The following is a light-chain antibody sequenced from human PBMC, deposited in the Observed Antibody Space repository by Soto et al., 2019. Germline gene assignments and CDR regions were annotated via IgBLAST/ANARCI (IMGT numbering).Light chain of an antibody. Sequence: QSVLTQPPSVSGARGQRVTISCTVSGSTFGAGSDVHWYQQVPGTAPKLLISYNTNRPSGVPDRFSGSKSGTSASLAISGLQPEDEADYYCPCYDSSLTVLFGGGTKLTVL. CDR1: GSTFGAGSD. CDR2: YNT. CDR3: PCYDSSLTVL. V-gene: IGLV1-40*01. J-gene: IGLJ2*01.